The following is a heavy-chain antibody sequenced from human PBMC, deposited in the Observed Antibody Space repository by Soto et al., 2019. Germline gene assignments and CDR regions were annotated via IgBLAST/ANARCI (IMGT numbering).Heavy chain of an antibody. V-gene: IGHV4-61*01. J-gene: IGHJ6*02. D-gene: IGHD3-10*01. CDR3: ARIVQKDGGLLSNYYYGLDV. CDR1: GASVSGGYYY. CDR2: IDYSGST. Sequence: SETLSLTCTVSGASVSGGYYYWSWIRQPPGKGLEWIAYIDYSGSTNYNPSLKSRVTISVDTSNNRFSPKLSSVTAADTAVYYCARIVQKDGGLLSNYYYGLDVWGQGTTVTVSS.